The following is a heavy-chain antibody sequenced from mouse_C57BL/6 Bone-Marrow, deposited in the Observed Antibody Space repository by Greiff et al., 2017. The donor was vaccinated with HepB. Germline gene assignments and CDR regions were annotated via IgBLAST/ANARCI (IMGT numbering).Heavy chain of an antibody. CDR3: ARSHYYGSSDFDY. D-gene: IGHD1-1*01. CDR2: INPGSGGT. V-gene: IGHV1-54*01. CDR1: GYAFTNYL. J-gene: IGHJ2*01. Sequence: VKLQESGAELVRPGTSVKVSCKASGYAFTNYLIEWVKQRPGQGLEWIGVINPGSGGTNYNEKFKGKATLTADKSSSTAYMQLSSLTSEDSAVYFCARSHYYGSSDFDYWGQGTTLTVSS.